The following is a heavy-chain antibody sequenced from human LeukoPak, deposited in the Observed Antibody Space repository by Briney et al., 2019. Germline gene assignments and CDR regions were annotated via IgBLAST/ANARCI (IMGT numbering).Heavy chain of an antibody. V-gene: IGHV1-69*13. CDR3: ARVGDYYGSGLPFDY. Sequence: SVKVSCRASGGTFSSYAISWVRQAPGQGLEWMGGIIPIFGTANYAQKFQGRVTITADESTSTAYMELSSLRSEDTAVYYCARVGDYYGSGLPFDYWGQGTLVTVSS. D-gene: IGHD3-10*01. J-gene: IGHJ4*02. CDR2: IIPIFGTA. CDR1: GGTFSSYA.